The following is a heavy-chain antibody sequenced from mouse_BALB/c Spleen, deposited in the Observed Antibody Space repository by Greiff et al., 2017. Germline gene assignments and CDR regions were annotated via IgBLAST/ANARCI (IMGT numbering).Heavy chain of an antibody. Sequence: EVKLVESGGGLVQPKGSLKLSCAASGFTFNTYAMNWVRQAPGKGLEWVARIRSKSNNYATYYADSVKDRFTISRDDSQSMLYLQMNNLKTEDTAMYYCVRRYYYAMDYWGQGTSVTVSS. CDR2: IRSKSNNYAT. V-gene: IGHV10-1*02. J-gene: IGHJ4*01. CDR3: VRRYYYAMDY. D-gene: IGHD1-1*01. CDR1: GFTFNTYA.